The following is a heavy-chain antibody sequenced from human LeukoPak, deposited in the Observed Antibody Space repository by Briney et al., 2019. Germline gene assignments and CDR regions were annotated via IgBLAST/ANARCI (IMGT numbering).Heavy chain of an antibody. Sequence: GGSLRLSCAASGFTFSDYYMSWIRQAPGKGLEWVSYISSSGSTIYYADSVKGRFTISRDNAKNSLYLQMNSLRAEDTAVYYCARTLDYDILTGALDYWGQGTLVTVSS. CDR2: ISSSGSTI. CDR1: GFTFSDYY. D-gene: IGHD3-9*01. CDR3: ARTLDYDILTGALDY. J-gene: IGHJ4*02. V-gene: IGHV3-11*04.